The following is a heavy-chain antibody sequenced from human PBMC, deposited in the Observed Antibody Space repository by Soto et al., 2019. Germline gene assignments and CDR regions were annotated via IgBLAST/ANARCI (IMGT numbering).Heavy chain of an antibody. J-gene: IGHJ6*02. V-gene: IGHV4-61*01. CDR3: ARVGSSCHSGGCYYYYGLGV. Sequence: QVRLQESGPRLVKPSETLSLSCLVSGDSVGNGPYYWSWIRQSPGEGLEWIAYIYYSGSTNVNPSLESRVNISIDMSKNQFFLELRSVTAADAAVYFCARVGSSCHSGGCYYYYGLGVWGQGTTVAISS. CDR1: GDSVGNGPYY. D-gene: IGHD1-26*01. CDR2: IYYSGST.